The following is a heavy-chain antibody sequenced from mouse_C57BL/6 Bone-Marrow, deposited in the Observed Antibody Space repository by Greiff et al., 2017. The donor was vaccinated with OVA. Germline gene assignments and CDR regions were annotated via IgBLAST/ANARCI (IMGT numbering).Heavy chain of an antibody. CDR3: SRDSSGYIFYAMDY. J-gene: IGHJ4*01. Sequence: VQLQQPGAELVKPGASVKLSCKASGYTFTSYWMQWVKQRPGQGLEWIGEIDTSDSYTNYNQKFKGKATLTVDKSSSTAYMQLSSLTSEDSAVYYCSRDSSGYIFYAMDYGGQGTSVTVTS. CDR1: GYTFTSYW. D-gene: IGHD3-2*02. V-gene: IGHV1-50*01. CDR2: IDTSDSYT.